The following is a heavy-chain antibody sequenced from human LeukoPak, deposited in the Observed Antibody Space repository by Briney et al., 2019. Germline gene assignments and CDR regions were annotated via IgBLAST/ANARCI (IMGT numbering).Heavy chain of an antibody. D-gene: IGHD2/OR15-2a*01. CDR2: INTGNDNT. Sequence: ASVKVSCKASGYTFTTYAIHWVRQAPGQRLEWMGWINTGNDNTKHSQNFQGRVTITRDTSASTAYMELSSLRSEDTAVYYCARHSLTYPAGFDYWGQGTLVTVSS. CDR1: GYTFTTYA. CDR3: ARHSLTYPAGFDY. V-gene: IGHV1-3*04. J-gene: IGHJ4*02.